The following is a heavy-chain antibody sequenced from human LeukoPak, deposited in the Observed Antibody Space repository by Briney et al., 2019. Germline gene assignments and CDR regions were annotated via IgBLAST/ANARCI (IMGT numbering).Heavy chain of an antibody. CDR2: IYTSGST. CDR3: ARELGYCSSTSCPLDY. J-gene: IGHJ4*02. D-gene: IGHD2-2*01. Sequence: SETLSLTCTVSGGSISSYYWSWIRQPAGKGLERIGRIYTSGSTNYNPSLKSRVTMSVDTSKNQFSLKLSSVTAADTAVYYCARELGYCSSTSCPLDYWGQGTLVTVSS. CDR1: GGSISSYY. V-gene: IGHV4-4*07.